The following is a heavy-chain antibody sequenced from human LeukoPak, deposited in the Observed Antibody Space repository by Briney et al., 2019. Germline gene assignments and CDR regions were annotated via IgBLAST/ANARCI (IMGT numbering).Heavy chain of an antibody. CDR1: GGTFSSYG. V-gene: IGHV1-69*13. CDR2: IISIFGSE. J-gene: IGHJ5*02. Sequence: AVKVTCKACGGTFSSYGVSWVRQPPGRGLEWMGGIISIFGSENYAQQFQDRVPITADESTSTAYMELSSQRSEDTAVYSCARAHYCGSGNCNCFDPWGQGTLVTVSS. CDR3: ARAHYCGSGNCNCFDP. D-gene: IGHD3-10*01.